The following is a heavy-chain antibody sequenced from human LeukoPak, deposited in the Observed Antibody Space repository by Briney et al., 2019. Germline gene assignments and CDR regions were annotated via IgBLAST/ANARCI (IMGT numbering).Heavy chain of an antibody. CDR2: IYYSGST. CDR3: ARHFYDILTGYPKWFDP. D-gene: IGHD3-9*01. J-gene: IGHJ5*02. CDR1: GGSISSSSYY. V-gene: IGHV4-39*01. Sequence: SETLSLTCTVSGGSISSSSYYWGWIRQPPGKGLEWIGSIYYSGSTYYNPSLKSRVTISVDTSKNQFSLKLSSVTAADTAVYYCARHFYDILTGYPKWFDPWGQGTLVTVSS.